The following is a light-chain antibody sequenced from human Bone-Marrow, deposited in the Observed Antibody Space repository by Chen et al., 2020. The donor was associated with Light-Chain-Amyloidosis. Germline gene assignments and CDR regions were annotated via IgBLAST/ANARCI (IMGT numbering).Light chain of an antibody. CDR1: NNGIKS. J-gene: IGLJ2*01. CDR2: YNN. V-gene: IGLV3-21*04. CDR3: QVWDGDSDHHVV. Sequence: SYVLTQPPSVSVAPGETARVTCGANNNGIKSVHWYQQQPGQAPVLVTYYNNDRPSGIPERFSGSNSGNTATLTISRVEAGDEADYYCQVWDGDSDHHVVFGRGTMLTVL.